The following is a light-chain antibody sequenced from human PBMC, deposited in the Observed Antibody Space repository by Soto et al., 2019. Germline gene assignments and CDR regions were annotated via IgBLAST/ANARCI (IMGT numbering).Light chain of an antibody. Sequence: QSALTQPASVSGSRGQSITISCIGTSSDIGGYNYVSWYQQHPGKAPKLIIFDVNTRPSGISTRFSGSKSGNTASLTISGLQAEDEADYYCSSYTSSASLVLFGGGTKLTVL. CDR2: DVN. J-gene: IGLJ2*01. CDR3: SSYTSSASLVL. V-gene: IGLV2-14*03. CDR1: SSDIGGYNY.